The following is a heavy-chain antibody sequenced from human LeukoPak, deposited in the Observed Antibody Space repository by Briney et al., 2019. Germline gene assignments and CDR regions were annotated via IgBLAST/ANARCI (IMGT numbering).Heavy chain of an antibody. J-gene: IGHJ4*02. CDR3: AGTLTNVEAYDY. CDR1: GGTFSSYA. V-gene: IGHV1-69*06. D-gene: IGHD1-1*01. Sequence: SVKVSCKASGGTFSSYAISWVRQAPGQGLEWMGGIIPIFGTANYAQKFQGRVTITADNSTSAAFMELSSLRSEDTAVYFCAGTLTNVEAYDYWGQGTLVTVSS. CDR2: IIPIFGTA.